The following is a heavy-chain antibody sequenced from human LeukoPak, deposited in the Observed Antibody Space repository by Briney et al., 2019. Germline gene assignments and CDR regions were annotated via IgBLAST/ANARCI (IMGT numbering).Heavy chain of an antibody. CDR1: GFTFSSYW. Sequence: GGSLRLSCAASGFTFSSYWMSWVRQAPGKGLEWVANIKQDGSEKYYVDSVKGRFTISRDNAKNSLYLQMNSLRAEDTAVYYCARDPVVPAATFDPWGQGTLVTVSS. J-gene: IGHJ5*02. D-gene: IGHD2-2*01. CDR3: ARDPVVPAATFDP. V-gene: IGHV3-7*01. CDR2: IKQDGSEK.